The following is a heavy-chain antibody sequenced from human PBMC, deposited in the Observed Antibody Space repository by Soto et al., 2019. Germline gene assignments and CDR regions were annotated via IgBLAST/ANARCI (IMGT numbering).Heavy chain of an antibody. J-gene: IGHJ6*02. CDR2: IWYDGSNK. CDR1: GFTFSSYG. Sequence: GGSLRLSCAASGFTFSSYGMHWVRQAPGKGLEWVAVIWYDGSNKYYADSVKGRFTISRDNSKNTLYLQMNSLRAEDTAVYYCAREYIGATRGSYYYYGMDVWGQGTTVTVSS. D-gene: IGHD1-26*01. CDR3: AREYIGATRGSYYYYGMDV. V-gene: IGHV3-33*01.